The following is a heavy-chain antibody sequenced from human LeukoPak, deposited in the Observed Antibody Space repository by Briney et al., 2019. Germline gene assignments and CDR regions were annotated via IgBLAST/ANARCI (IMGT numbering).Heavy chain of an antibody. CDR3: ASRSSGYYFFDD. D-gene: IGHD3-22*01. CDR1: GFTFSSYA. Sequence: GGSLRLSCAASGFTFSSYAMSWVRQAPGKGLEWVSAISGSGGSTYYADSVKGRFTISRDNSKNTLYLRMNSLRAEDTAVYYCASRSSGYYFFDDWGQRALVTVSS. V-gene: IGHV3-23*01. CDR2: ISGSGGST. J-gene: IGHJ4*02.